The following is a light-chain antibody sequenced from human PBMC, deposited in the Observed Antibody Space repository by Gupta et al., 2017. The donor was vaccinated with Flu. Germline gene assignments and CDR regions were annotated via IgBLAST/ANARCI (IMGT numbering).Light chain of an antibody. CDR3: NSFTSSSTYV. Sequence: QSALTQPASVYGAPTQSITIACTGTSSAVGGYNYVSWYQQYPAKAPILMIYEVSNRPAVVANRLSGSKADNTASLTISGLQAEDEADYYCNSFTSSSTYVFGYGTKVTVL. CDR2: EVS. CDR1: SSAVGGYNY. V-gene: IGLV2-14*01. J-gene: IGLJ1*01.